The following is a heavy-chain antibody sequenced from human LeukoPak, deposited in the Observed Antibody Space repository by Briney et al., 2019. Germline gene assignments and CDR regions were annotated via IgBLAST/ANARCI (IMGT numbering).Heavy chain of an antibody. CDR3: ARVWAYYYYGSGSIVDDAFDI. Sequence: GASVKVSCKASGYTFTSYYMHWVRQAPGQGLEWMGWINPNSGGTNYAQKFQGRVTMTRDTSISTAYMELSRLRSDDTAVYYCARVWAYYYYGSGSIVDDAFDIWGQGTMVTVSS. V-gene: IGHV1-2*02. D-gene: IGHD3-10*01. CDR1: GYTFTSYY. CDR2: INPNSGGT. J-gene: IGHJ3*02.